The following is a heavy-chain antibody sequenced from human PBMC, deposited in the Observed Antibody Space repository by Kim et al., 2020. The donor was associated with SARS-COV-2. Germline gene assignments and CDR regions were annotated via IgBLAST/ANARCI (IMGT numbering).Heavy chain of an antibody. J-gene: IGHJ3*02. CDR3: VRDLCGRQDI. CDR2: TNEDGSIT. CDR1: GFTFSRNW. Sequence: GGSLRLSCAASGFTFSRNWMHWVRQAPGKGLEWVSRTNEDGSITNHADSVKGRFTISRDNAKNTLYLQMNNLRAEDTAVYYCVRDLCGRQDIWGQGTMVTVAS. D-gene: IGHD3-16*01. V-gene: IGHV3-74*01.